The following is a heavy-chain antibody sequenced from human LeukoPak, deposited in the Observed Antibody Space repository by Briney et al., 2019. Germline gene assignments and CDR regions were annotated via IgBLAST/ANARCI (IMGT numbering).Heavy chain of an antibody. CDR1: GYTFTSHG. J-gene: IGHJ4*02. CDR2: ISAYNVNT. Sequence: ASVKVSCKTSGYTFTSHGISWVRQAPGQGLEWMGWISAYNVNTNYAQKLQGRVTMTTDTSTSTAYMELRSLRSDDTAVYYCARESGRDFADWGQGTLVTVSS. D-gene: IGHD2-21*01. CDR3: ARESGRDFAD. V-gene: IGHV1-18*01.